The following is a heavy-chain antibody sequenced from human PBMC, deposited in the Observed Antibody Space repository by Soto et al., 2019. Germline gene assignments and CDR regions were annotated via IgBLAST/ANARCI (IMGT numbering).Heavy chain of an antibody. CDR2: IYYSGST. CDR1: GASISRGDHY. J-gene: IGHJ2*01. V-gene: IGHV4-30-4*01. D-gene: IGHD1-1*01. CDR3: ARLLPTPEVWYFDL. Sequence: SETLSLTCYVSGASISRGDHYWSWVRQPPGEGLEWIGHIYYSGSTYYNPSLRSRLIISVDTSKNQFSLRLNSVTAADTAVYYCARLLPTPEVWYFDLWGRGXLVTVYS.